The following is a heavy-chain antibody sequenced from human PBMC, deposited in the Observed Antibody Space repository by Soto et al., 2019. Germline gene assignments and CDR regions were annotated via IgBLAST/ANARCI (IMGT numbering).Heavy chain of an antibody. CDR1: GFTFNNYG. Sequence: PGGSLRLSCAASGFTFNNYGMHWGRQAPGKGLEWVAVISYDGNNRYYADSVKGRFTISRDNSKNTLYLQMNSLRAEDTAVYYCATWRGSFLYYFDYWGQGTLVTVSS. J-gene: IGHJ4*02. CDR2: ISYDGNNR. CDR3: ATWRGSFLYYFDY. V-gene: IGHV3-30*03. D-gene: IGHD3-3*01.